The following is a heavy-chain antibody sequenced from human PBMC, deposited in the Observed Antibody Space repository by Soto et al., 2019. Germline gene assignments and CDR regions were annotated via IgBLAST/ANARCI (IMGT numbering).Heavy chain of an antibody. D-gene: IGHD2-2*01. CDR1: GFTFSSYC. V-gene: IGHV3-74*03. CDR3: ARVETCSSTSCYSVFDY. Sequence: EVQLVESGGGLVQPGGSLRLSCAASGFTFSSYCMHWVRQAPGKGLVWVSRINSDGSSTTYADSVKGRFTISRDNAKNTLYLQMNRLRAEDTAVYYCARVETCSSTSCYSVFDYWGQGTLVTVSS. J-gene: IGHJ4*02. CDR2: INSDGSST.